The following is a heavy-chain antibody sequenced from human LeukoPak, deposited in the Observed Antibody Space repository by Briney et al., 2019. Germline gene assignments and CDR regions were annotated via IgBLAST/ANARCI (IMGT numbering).Heavy chain of an antibody. Sequence: SETLSLTCTVSGGSISSYYWSWIRQPPGKGLEWIGYIYYSGSTNYNASLKRRVTISVDKSKNQFSLKLSSVTAADTAVYYFARRSSGWSRDAFDIWGQGTMVTVSS. CDR2: IYYSGST. CDR1: GGSISSYY. J-gene: IGHJ3*02. V-gene: IGHV4-59*08. CDR3: ARRSSGWSRDAFDI. D-gene: IGHD6-19*01.